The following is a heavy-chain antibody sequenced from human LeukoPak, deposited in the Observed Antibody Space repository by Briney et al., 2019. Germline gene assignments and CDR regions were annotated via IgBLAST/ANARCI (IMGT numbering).Heavy chain of an antibody. CDR2: INHSGST. CDR3: ATQDIVLMVYAIEIAAAGTGWFDP. Sequence: SETLSLTCVVYGGSFSGYYWSWIRQPPGKGLEWIGEINHSGSTNYNPSLKSRVIISVDTSKNQFSLKLTSVTAADTAVYYCATQDIVLMVYAIEIAAAGTGWFDPWGQGTLVTVSS. V-gene: IGHV4-34*01. J-gene: IGHJ5*02. D-gene: IGHD2-8*01. CDR1: GGSFSGYY.